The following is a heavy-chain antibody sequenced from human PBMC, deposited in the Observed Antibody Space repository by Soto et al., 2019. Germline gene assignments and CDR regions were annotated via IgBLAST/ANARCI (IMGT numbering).Heavy chain of an antibody. CDR1: GYTFTSYG. J-gene: IGHJ5*02. Sequence: ASVKVSCKASGYTFTSYGISWVRQAPGQGLEWMGWTSAYNGNTNYAQKLQGRVTMTTDTSTSTAYMELRSLRSDDTAVYYCARDPRYYCSSTSCYGGWFDPWGQGTLVTVSS. V-gene: IGHV1-18*01. CDR2: TSAYNGNT. CDR3: ARDPRYYCSSTSCYGGWFDP. D-gene: IGHD2-2*01.